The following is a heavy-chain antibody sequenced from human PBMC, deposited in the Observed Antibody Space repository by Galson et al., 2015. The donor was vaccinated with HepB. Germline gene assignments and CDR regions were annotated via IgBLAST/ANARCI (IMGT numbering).Heavy chain of an antibody. D-gene: IGHD7-27*01. Sequence: ETLSLTCTVSGGPITSTNYYWAWIRQPPGKGLEWVGSVFYNGKTYYNPSLRSRVTISMDAAQNQFSLNLKSVTTADTGRYYCAHSRKLGMNFDYWGQGSLVTVSS. J-gene: IGHJ4*02. V-gene: IGHV4-39*07. CDR2: VFYNGKT. CDR3: AHSRKLGMNFDY. CDR1: GGPITSTNYY.